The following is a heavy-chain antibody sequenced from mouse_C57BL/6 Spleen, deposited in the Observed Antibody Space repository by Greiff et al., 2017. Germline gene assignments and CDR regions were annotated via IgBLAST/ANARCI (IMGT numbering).Heavy chain of an antibody. CDR2: INPNNGGT. D-gene: IGHD1-1*02. V-gene: IGHV1-18*01. CDR1: GYTFTDYN. Sequence: VQLQQSGPELVKPGASVKIPCKASGYTFTDYNMDWVKQSHGKSLEWIGDINPNNGGTIYNQKFKGKATLTVDKSSSTAYMELRSLTSEDTAVYYCARHYYGGAMDYWGQGTSVTVSS. CDR3: ARHYYGGAMDY. J-gene: IGHJ4*01.